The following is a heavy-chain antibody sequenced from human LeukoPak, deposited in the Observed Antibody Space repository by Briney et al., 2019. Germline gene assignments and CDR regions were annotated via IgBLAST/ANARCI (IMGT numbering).Heavy chain of an antibody. CDR1: GGSISSSSYY. CDR2: IYYSGST. CDR3: ARGGGYSSSWSY. Sequence: SETLSLTCTVSGGSISSSSYYWGWIRQPPGKGLEWIGYIYYSGSTSYNPSLKSRVTISVDTSKSQFSLKLSSVTAADTAVYYCARGGGYSSSWSYWGQGTLVTVSS. D-gene: IGHD6-13*01. V-gene: IGHV4-61*05. J-gene: IGHJ4*02.